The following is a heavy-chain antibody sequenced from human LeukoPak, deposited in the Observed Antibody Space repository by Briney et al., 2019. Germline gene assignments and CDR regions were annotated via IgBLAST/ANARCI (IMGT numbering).Heavy chain of an antibody. D-gene: IGHD2-2*01. CDR2: INPNSGGT. Sequence: ASVKVSCKASGYTFTGYYMHWVRQAPGQGLEWMGWINPNSGGTNYAQKFQGWVTMTRDTSISTAYMELSRLRSDDTAVYYCVRGGVHCSSISCYSMDVWGQGTTVTVSS. J-gene: IGHJ6*02. CDR3: VRGGVHCSSISCYSMDV. CDR1: GYTFTGYY. V-gene: IGHV1-2*04.